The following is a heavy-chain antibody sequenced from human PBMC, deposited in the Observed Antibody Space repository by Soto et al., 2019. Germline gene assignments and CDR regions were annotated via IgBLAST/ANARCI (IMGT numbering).Heavy chain of an antibody. J-gene: IGHJ4*02. V-gene: IGHV1-24*01. CDR2: FDPEDGGT. D-gene: IGHD3-22*01. Sequence: ASVKVSCKVSGYTLTELSMHWVRQAPGKGLEWKGGFDPEDGGTIYAQKFQGRVTMTEDTSTDTAYMELSSLRSEDTAVYYCATVPNYYDSSGMPTNSDYWGQGTLVTVSS. CDR3: ATVPNYYDSSGMPTNSDY. CDR1: GYTLTELS.